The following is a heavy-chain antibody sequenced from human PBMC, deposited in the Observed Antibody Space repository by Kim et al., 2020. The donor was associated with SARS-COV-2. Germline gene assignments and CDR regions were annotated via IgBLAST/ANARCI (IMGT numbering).Heavy chain of an antibody. V-gene: IGHV5-51*01. D-gene: IGHD2-2*01. CDR3: ARALYCSSTSCYPGLNWFDP. Sequence: GESLKISCKDSGYSFTSNWIAWVRQMPGKGLEWMGIIFPGDSDTRYSPSFQGQVTISVDKSISTAYLQWSSLKASDTAMYFCARALYCSSTSCYPGLNWFDPWPGNPGHRLL. CDR1: GYSFTSNW. J-gene: IGHJ5*02. CDR2: IFPGDSDT.